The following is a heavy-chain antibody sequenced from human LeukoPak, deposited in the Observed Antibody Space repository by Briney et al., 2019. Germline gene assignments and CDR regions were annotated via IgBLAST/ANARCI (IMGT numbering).Heavy chain of an antibody. D-gene: IGHD1-26*01. Sequence: SQTLSLTCAISGDSVSSNSAAWSWVRQSPSRGLEWLGRTYYRSKWYYDYAVSVKSRITINPDTSKNQFSLQLNSVTPEDTAVYYCAREGYSGSYYYYYYMDVWGKGTTVTVSS. CDR1: GDSVSSNSAA. CDR2: TYYRSKWYY. V-gene: IGHV6-1*01. J-gene: IGHJ6*03. CDR3: AREGYSGSYYYYYYMDV.